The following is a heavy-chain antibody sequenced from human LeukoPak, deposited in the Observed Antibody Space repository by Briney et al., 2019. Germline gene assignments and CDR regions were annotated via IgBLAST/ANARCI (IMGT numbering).Heavy chain of an antibody. CDR2: INHSGST. CDR1: GGSFSGYY. D-gene: IGHD4-17*01. J-gene: IGHJ4*02. CDR3: ARPTTVTRFTLGY. V-gene: IGHV4-34*01. Sequence: SETLSLTCAVYGGSFSGYYWGWIRQPPGKGLEWIGEINHSGSTNYNPSLKSRVTISVDTSKNQFSLKLSSVTAADTAVYYCARPTTVTRFTLGYWGQGTLVTVSS.